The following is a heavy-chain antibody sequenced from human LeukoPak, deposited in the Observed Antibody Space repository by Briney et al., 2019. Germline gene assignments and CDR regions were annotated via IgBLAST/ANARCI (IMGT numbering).Heavy chain of an antibody. CDR3: ATYTHWVAGDV. J-gene: IGHJ6*02. CDR1: GFTFSDSW. CDR2: MNQDGSEK. D-gene: IGHD3-16*01. Sequence: PGGSLRPSCAASGFTFSDSWMSWVRQAPGKGLEWVANMNQDGSEKDHVDSVKGRFTISRDNARNSLYLQMGSLRAEDTAVYYCATYTHWVAGDVWGQGTTVTVSS. V-gene: IGHV3-7*01.